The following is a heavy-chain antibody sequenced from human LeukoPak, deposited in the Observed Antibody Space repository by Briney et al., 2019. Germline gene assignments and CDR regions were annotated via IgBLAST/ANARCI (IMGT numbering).Heavy chain of an antibody. J-gene: IGHJ6*03. CDR2: IYTSGST. V-gene: IGHV4-4*07. D-gene: IGHD1-26*01. CDR3: ARETIKRSYSNYYYYMDV. CDR1: GGSISSYY. Sequence: SETLSLTCTVSGGSISSYYWSWIRQPAGKGLEWIGRIYTSGSTNYNPSLKSRVTMSVDTSKNQFSLKLSSVTAADTAVYYCARETIKRSYSNYYYYMDVWGKGTTVTVSS.